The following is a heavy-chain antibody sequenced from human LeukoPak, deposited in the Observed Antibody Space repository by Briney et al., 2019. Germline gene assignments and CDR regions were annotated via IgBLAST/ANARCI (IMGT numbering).Heavy chain of an antibody. V-gene: IGHV3-11*04. J-gene: IGHJ4*02. CDR1: GFTFSDYY. D-gene: IGHD3-10*01. CDR2: ISSSGSTI. CDR3: ARISYYYGSGSYPFDY. Sequence: GGSLRLSCAASGFTFSDYYMSWIRQAPGKGLEWVSYISSSGSTIYYADSVKGRFTISRDNAKNSLYLQMNSLRAEDTAVYYCARISYYYGSGSYPFDYWGQGTLVTVSS.